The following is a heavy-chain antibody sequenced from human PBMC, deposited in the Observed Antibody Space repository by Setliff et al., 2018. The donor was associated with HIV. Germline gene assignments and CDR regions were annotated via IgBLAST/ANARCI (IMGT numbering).Heavy chain of an antibody. V-gene: IGHV4-39*07. J-gene: IGHJ4*02. Sequence: KPSETLSLTCTVSGGSISSNSYYWGWIRQPPGKGLEWIGSIYHSGSTNYNPSLKSRVTLSVDKSKNQFSLKLSSVTAADTAVYYCAREDWRRDYLDYWGQGTLVTVSS. CDR2: IYHSGST. CDR1: GGSISSNSYY. D-gene: IGHD3-9*01. CDR3: AREDWRRDYLDY.